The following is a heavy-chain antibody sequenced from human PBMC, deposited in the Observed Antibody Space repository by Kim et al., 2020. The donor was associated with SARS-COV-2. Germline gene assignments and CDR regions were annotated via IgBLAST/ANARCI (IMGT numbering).Heavy chain of an antibody. V-gene: IGHV4-31*02. J-gene: IGHJ4*02. D-gene: IGHD3-10*01. Sequence: NNPSLKSRVTISLDTSKHHFSLTLSSVAAADTAVYYCAAGPAGVRPFDYWGQGTLVTVSS. CDR3: AAGPAGVRPFDY.